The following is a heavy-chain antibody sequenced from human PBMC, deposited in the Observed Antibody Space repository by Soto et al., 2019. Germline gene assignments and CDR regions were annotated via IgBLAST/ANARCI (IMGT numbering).Heavy chain of an antibody. V-gene: IGHV4-34*01. Sequence: SETLSLTCAVYGGSFSGYYWSWIRQPPGKGLEWIGEINHSGSTNYNPSFKSRVTISVDTSKNQFSLKLSSVTAADTAVYYCGRFFYVYVWGSYPPRTYGMDVGGKGTRVTVS. CDR1: GGSFSGYY. CDR3: GRFFYVYVWGSYPPRTYGMDV. D-gene: IGHD3-16*01. J-gene: IGHJ6*04. CDR2: INHSGST.